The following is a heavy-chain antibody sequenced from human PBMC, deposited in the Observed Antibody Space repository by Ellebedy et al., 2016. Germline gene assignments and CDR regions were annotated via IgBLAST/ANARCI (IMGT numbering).Heavy chain of an antibody. Sequence: SVKVSCXASGGTFSRYAINWVRQAPGQGLEWVGGIIPRFGTAKYAQKFQGRVTFTADESTSTAYMELSSLRSDDTAVYYCARDRKAAAGLSVYYYYYGMDVWGQGTTVTVSS. J-gene: IGHJ6*02. V-gene: IGHV1-69*13. CDR2: IIPRFGTA. D-gene: IGHD6-13*01. CDR3: ARDRKAAAGLSVYYYYYGMDV. CDR1: GGTFSRYA.